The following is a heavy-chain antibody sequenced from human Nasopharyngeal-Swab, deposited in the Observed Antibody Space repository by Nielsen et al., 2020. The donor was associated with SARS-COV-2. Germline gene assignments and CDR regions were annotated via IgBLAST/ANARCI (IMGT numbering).Heavy chain of an antibody. CDR1: GGSFSGYY. CDR3: ARGPLTYCSSTSCYVRRFDP. J-gene: IGHJ5*02. Sequence: SETLSLTCAVYGGSFSGYYWSWIRQPPGKGLEWTGEINHSGSTNYNPSLKSRVTISVDTSKNQFSLKLSSVTAADTAVYYCARGPLTYCSSTSCYVRRFDPWGQGTLVTVSS. D-gene: IGHD2-2*01. CDR2: INHSGST. V-gene: IGHV4-34*01.